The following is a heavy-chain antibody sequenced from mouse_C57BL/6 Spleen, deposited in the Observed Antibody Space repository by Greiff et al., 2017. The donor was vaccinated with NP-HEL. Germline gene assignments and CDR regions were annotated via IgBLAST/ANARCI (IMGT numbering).Heavy chain of an antibody. D-gene: IGHD2-1*01. Sequence: QVQLLQPGAELVKPGASVKMSCKASGFTFTSYWITWVKQRPGQGLEWIGDIYPGSGSTNYNENVKSKATLTVDTASSTAYMQLSSLTSEDSAVCYCARYDYGNYEGYFDYWGQGTTLTVSS. V-gene: IGHV1-55*01. CDR2: IYPGSGST. CDR3: ARYDYGNYEGYFDY. J-gene: IGHJ2*01. CDR1: GFTFTSYW.